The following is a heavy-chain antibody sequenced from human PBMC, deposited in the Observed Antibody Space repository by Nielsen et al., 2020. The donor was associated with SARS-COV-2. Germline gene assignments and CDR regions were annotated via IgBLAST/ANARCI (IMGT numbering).Heavy chain of an antibody. V-gene: IGHV4-31*03. CDR1: GGSISSGGYY. D-gene: IGHD3-22*01. CDR2: IYYSGST. CDR3: ARVRITMIVVVDAFDI. Sequence: LRLSCTVSGGSISSGGYYWSWIRQHPGKGLEWIGYIYYSGSTYYNPSLKSRVTISVDTSKNQFSLKLSSVTAADTAVYYCARVRITMIVVVDAFDIWGQGTTVTVSS. J-gene: IGHJ3*02.